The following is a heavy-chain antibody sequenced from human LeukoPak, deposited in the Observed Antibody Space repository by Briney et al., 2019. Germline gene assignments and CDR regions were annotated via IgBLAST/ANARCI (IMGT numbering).Heavy chain of an antibody. D-gene: IGHD4-17*01. CDR2: ISTSSSYI. CDR1: GFTFSSYE. Sequence: GGPLRLSCAASGFTFSSYEMNWVRQAPGKGLEWVSSISTSSSYIYYADSVKGRFTSSRDNAKKSLYLQMNSLRAEDTAVYYCARDSATVTSTSSWFDPWGLGTLVTVSS. V-gene: IGHV3-21*01. CDR3: ARDSATVTSTSSWFDP. J-gene: IGHJ5*02.